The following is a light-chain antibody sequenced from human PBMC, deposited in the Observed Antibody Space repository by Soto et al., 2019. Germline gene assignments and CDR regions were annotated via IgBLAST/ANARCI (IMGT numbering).Light chain of an antibody. V-gene: IGLV2-23*01. Sequence: QSALTQPASVSGSPGQSITISCTGTSSDVGSYNLVSWYQQHPGKAPKLMIYEGSKRPSGVSNRFSGSKSGNTGSLTISGLQAEDEADYYCCSYAGSSTFLFGGGTKLTVL. CDR2: EGS. CDR3: CSYAGSSTFL. J-gene: IGLJ2*01. CDR1: SSDVGSYNL.